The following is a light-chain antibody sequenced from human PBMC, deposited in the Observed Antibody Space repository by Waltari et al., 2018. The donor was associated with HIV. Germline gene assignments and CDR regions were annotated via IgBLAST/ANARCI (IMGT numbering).Light chain of an antibody. J-gene: IGKJ4*01. Sequence: ETVLTQSPGTLSLSPGERATLSCRASQSVTSSYLAWYQQKPGQAPRLLIYGASSRATGIPDRFSGSGSGTDFTLTISRLEPEDFAVYYCQQYGSSPLTVGGGTKVEIK. CDR2: GAS. CDR3: QQYGSSPLT. CDR1: QSVTSSY. V-gene: IGKV3-20*01.